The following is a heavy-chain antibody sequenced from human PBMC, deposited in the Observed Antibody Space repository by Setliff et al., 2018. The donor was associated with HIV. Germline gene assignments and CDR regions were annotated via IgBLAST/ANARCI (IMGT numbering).Heavy chain of an antibody. V-gene: IGHV4-59*02. Sequence: SETLSLTCTVSDDSVSTFYWNWIRQPPGKGLEWIGFIHYTGSTVSNPSLKSRVTILMDLSRNQLSLHLASVTTADTAVYFCAPGEGVASTYYHDWGQGTQVTVSS. CDR3: APGEGVASTYYHD. J-gene: IGHJ4*01. CDR1: DDSVSTFY. CDR2: IHYTGST. D-gene: IGHD3-3*01.